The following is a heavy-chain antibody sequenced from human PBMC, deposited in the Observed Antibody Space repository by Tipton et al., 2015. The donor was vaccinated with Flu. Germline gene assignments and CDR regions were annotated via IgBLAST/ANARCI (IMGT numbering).Heavy chain of an antibody. CDR1: GGSISSSSYY. CDR2: IYYSGST. Sequence: TLSLTCTVSGGSISSSSYYWGWIRQPPGKGLEWIGSIYYSGSTYYNPSLKSRVTISVDTSKNQFSLKLSSVTAADTAVYYCAREGSLTIFGVVTYNWFDPWGQGTLVTVSP. J-gene: IGHJ5*02. D-gene: IGHD3-3*01. CDR3: AREGSLTIFGVVTYNWFDP. V-gene: IGHV4-39*07.